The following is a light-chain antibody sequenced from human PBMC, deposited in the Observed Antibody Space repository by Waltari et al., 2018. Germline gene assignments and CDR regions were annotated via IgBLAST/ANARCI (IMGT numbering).Light chain of an antibody. CDR2: LGS. J-gene: IGKJ2*01. CDR1: QSLLHSKGYNY. Sequence: DIVMTQSPLSLSVTPGEPASISCRSSQSLLHSKGYNYLDWYLQKPGQSPQLLIYLGSNRASGVPDRFSGSGSGTDFTLEISRVEAEDVGLYYCMQALQTPYAFGQGTKLEIK. V-gene: IGKV2-28*01. CDR3: MQALQTPYA.